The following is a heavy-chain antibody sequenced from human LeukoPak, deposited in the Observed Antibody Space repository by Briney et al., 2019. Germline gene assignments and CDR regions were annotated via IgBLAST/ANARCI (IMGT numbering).Heavy chain of an antibody. J-gene: IGHJ4*02. Sequence: PSETLSLTCTVSGGSISSYYWSWLRQPPGKGLEWIGYIYYSGSTNYNPSLKSRVTISVDTSKNQFSLKLSSVTAADTAVYYCAREEDWGQGTLVTVSS. CDR1: GGSISSYY. CDR3: AREED. CDR2: IYYSGST. V-gene: IGHV4-59*01.